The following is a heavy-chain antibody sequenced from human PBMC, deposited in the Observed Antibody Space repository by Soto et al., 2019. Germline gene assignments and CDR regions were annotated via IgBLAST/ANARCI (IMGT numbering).Heavy chain of an antibody. CDR1: GFTFSDYY. CDR3: ARDKRGGYSYGFPYYYYYYGMDV. D-gene: IGHD5-18*01. V-gene: IGHV3-11*01. J-gene: IGHJ6*02. CDR2: ISSSGSTI. Sequence: GGSLRLSCAASGFTFSDYYMSWIRQAPGKGLEWVLYISSSGSTIYYADSVKGRFTISRDNAKNSLYLQMNSLRAEDTAVYYCARDKRGGYSYGFPYYYYYYGMDVWGQGTTVTVSS.